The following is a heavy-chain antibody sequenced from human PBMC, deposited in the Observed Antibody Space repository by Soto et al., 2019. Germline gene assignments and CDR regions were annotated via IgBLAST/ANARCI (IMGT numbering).Heavy chain of an antibody. CDR1: GGSISSSSYY. Sequence: QLQLQESGPGLVKPSETLSLTCTVSGGSISSSSYYWGWIRQPPGKGLEWIGSIYYSGRTYYNPSLKSRVTIPVDTSKNQFSLKLSSVTAADTAVYYCARYYDILTGYKSWFDPWGQGTLVTVSS. D-gene: IGHD3-9*01. V-gene: IGHV4-39*01. CDR2: IYYSGRT. CDR3: ARYYDILTGYKSWFDP. J-gene: IGHJ5*02.